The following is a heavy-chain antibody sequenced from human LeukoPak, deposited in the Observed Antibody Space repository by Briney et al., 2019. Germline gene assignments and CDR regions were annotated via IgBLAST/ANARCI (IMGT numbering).Heavy chain of an antibody. Sequence: PSETLSLTCTVSGGSISSSSYYWGWIRQPPGKGLKWIGSIYYSGSTYYNPSLKSRVTISVDTSKNQFSLKLSSVTAADTAVYYCARAPYDSSGYYFDPFDYWGQGTLVTVSS. CDR1: GGSISSSSYY. CDR3: ARAPYDSSGYYFDPFDY. CDR2: IYYSGST. J-gene: IGHJ4*02. V-gene: IGHV4-39*07. D-gene: IGHD3-22*01.